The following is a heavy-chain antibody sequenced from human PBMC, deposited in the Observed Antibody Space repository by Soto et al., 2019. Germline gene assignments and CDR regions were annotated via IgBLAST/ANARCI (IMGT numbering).Heavy chain of an antibody. D-gene: IGHD5-12*01. Sequence: GGSLRLSCAASGFTFSSYAMHWVRQAPGKGLEYVSVISSNGGSTYYANYVKGRFTISRDNSKNTLYLQMGSLRAEDMAVYYCARTSGYAFDYWGQGTLVTVSS. CDR3: ARTSGYAFDY. V-gene: IGHV3-64*01. CDR1: GFTFSSYA. J-gene: IGHJ4*02. CDR2: ISSNGGST.